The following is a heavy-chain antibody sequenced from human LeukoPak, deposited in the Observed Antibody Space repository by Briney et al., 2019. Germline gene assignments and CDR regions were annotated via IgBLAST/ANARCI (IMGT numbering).Heavy chain of an antibody. D-gene: IGHD3/OR15-3a*01. CDR2: IYTSGST. V-gene: IGHV4-4*07. Sequence: PSETLSLICTVSGGSISSYYWSWIRQPAGKGLEWIGRIYTSGSTNYNPSLKSRVTMSVDTSKNQFSLKLSSVTAADTAVYYCAREPAAGYYTGAFDYWGPGTLVTVSS. J-gene: IGHJ4*02. CDR3: AREPAAGYYTGAFDY. CDR1: GGSISSYY.